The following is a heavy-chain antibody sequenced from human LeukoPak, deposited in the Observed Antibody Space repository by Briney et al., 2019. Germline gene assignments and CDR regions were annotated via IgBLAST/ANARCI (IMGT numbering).Heavy chain of an antibody. V-gene: IGHV3-21*01. CDR1: GFTFSSYS. J-gene: IGHJ4*02. D-gene: IGHD2-2*01. CDR2: ISSSSYI. CDR3: ARGGPVVVPATDY. Sequence: GGSLRLSCAASGFTFSSYSMNWVRQAPGKGLEWVSSISSSSYIYYADSVKGRFTISRDNAKNSLYLQMNSLRAEDTALYYCARGGPVVVPATDYWGQGTLVTVSS.